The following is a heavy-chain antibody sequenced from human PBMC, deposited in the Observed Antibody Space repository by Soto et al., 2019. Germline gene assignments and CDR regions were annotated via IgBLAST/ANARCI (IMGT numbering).Heavy chain of an antibody. CDR1: GYSFTSYW. V-gene: IGHV5-51*01. CDR3: ARRGDYYYYGMDV. Sequence: PGESLKISCKGSGYSFTSYWIGWVRQMPGKGLEWMGIIYPGDSDTRYSPSFQGKVTISADKSISTAYLQWSSLKASDTAMYYCARRGDYYYYGMDVWGQGTTVTVSS. J-gene: IGHJ6*02. CDR2: IYPGDSDT. D-gene: IGHD4-17*01.